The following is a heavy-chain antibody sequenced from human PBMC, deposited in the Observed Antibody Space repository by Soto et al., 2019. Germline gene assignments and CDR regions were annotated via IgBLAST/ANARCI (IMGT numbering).Heavy chain of an antibody. J-gene: IGHJ4*02. CDR2: ISGSGIGT. Sequence: GESLKISCAASGFTFSSYAMSWVRQAPGKGLEWVSAISGSGIGTYHADSVKGRFTISRDNSQNTLNLQMNSLRAEDTAIYYCAKNQHAMAHDYWGPGTLVTVSS. CDR1: GFTFSSYA. D-gene: IGHD2-8*01. V-gene: IGHV3-23*01. CDR3: AKNQHAMAHDY.